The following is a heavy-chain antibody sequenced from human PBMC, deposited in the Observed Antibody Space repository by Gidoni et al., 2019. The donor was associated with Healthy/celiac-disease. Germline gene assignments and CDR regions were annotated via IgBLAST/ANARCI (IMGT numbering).Heavy chain of an antibody. CDR3: ARDANWNYFGLGVWYFDL. J-gene: IGHJ2*01. V-gene: IGHV3-11*01. D-gene: IGHD1-7*01. CDR2: ISSSGSTI. CDR1: VFTLSDYY. Sequence: QVPPVESGGGLVKPGGPLRLSCAASVFTLSDYYMSWIRQAPGKGLEWVSYISSSGSTICYADSVKGRFTISRDNAKNSLYLQMNSLRAEDTAVYYCARDANWNYFGLGVWYFDLWGRGTLVTVSS.